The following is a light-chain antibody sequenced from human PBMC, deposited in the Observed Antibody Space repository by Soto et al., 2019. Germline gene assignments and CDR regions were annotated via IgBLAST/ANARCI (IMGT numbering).Light chain of an antibody. V-gene: IGLV2-14*01. CDR2: EVS. J-gene: IGLJ1*01. CDR1: NSDVGGYKH. Sequence: QSTLTESASLSGSPGQSITISCTGTNSDVGGYKHVSWYQHHPGKAPKLMIYEVSNRPSGVSNRFSGSKSGYTASLTISGLQAEDEADYYCNSQRSSGTRVFGTGTKVTVL. CDR3: NSQRSSGTRV.